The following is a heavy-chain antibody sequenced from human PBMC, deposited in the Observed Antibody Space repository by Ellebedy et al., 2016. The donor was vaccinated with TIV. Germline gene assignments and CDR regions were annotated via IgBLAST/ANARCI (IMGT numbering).Heavy chain of an antibody. CDR2: ISSSSNYI. V-gene: IGHV3-21*01. CDR1: GFTFSDYF. CDR3: AREAISYATSGYYFDY. Sequence: PGGSLRLSCAASGFTFSDYFMNWVRQAPGKGLEWVSSISSSSNYIYYADSVKGRFTISRDNAKSSLYLQMNSLRAEDTAVYYCAREAISYATSGYYFDYWGQGTLVTVSS. J-gene: IGHJ4*02. D-gene: IGHD3-16*01.